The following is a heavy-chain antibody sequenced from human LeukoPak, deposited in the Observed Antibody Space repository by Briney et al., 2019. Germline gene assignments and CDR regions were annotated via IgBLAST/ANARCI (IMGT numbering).Heavy chain of an antibody. CDR2: ISSSSSYI. V-gene: IGHV3-21*01. CDR1: GFTFSSYS. D-gene: IGHD3-22*01. Sequence: GALRLSCAASGFTFSSYSMNWVRQAPGKGLEWVSSISSSSSYIYYADSVKGRFTISRDNAKNSLYLQMNSLRAEDTAVYYCARDEPLHYYDSSGSQYYFDYWGQGTLVTVS. CDR3: ARDEPLHYYDSSGSQYYFDY. J-gene: IGHJ4*02.